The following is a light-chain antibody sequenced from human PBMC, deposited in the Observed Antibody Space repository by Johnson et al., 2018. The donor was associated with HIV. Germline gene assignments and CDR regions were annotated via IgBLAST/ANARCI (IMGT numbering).Light chain of an antibody. V-gene: IGLV1-51*01. Sequence: QSVLTQPPSVSAAPGQKVTISCSGSSSNIGNNYVSWYQQLPGTAPKLLIFDNHKRPSGIPDRFSGSKSGTSATLGITGLQTGDEADYYCGTWDNSLSANLFGTGTKVTFL. CDR1: SSNIGNNY. J-gene: IGLJ1*01. CDR3: GTWDNSLSANL. CDR2: DNH.